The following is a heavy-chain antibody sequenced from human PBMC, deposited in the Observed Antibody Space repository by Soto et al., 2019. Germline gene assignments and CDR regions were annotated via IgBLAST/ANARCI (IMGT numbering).Heavy chain of an antibody. J-gene: IGHJ4*02. D-gene: IGHD3-22*01. CDR2: IDPSDSYT. Sequence: GESLKISCKGSGYSFTSYWISWVRQMPGKGLEWMGRIDPSDSYTNYSPSFQGHVTISADKSISTAYLQWSSLKASDTAMYYCARHQAYYYDSSALSPSDYWGQGTLVTVSS. CDR3: ARHQAYYYDSSALSPSDY. V-gene: IGHV5-10-1*01. CDR1: GYSFTSYW.